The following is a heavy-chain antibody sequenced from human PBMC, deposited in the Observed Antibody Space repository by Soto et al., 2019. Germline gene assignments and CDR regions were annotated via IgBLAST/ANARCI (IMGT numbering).Heavy chain of an antibody. V-gene: IGHV1-46*01. D-gene: IGHD1-1*01. Sequence: QVHLVQSGAEVKKPGASMKVSCTASGYTLTSHHVHWVRQAPGRRLEWMGSINPANGVAQYTARFQGRVIMTRGTSTGAGYMELRGLTSEDTAIFYCASAGGVGLDGSAAFDIWGQGTLVTVSS. CDR1: GYTLTSHH. J-gene: IGHJ3*02. CDR2: INPANGVA. CDR3: ASAGGVGLDGSAAFDI.